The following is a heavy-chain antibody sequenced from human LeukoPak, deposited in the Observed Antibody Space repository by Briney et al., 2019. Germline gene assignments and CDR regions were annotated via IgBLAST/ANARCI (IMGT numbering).Heavy chain of an antibody. D-gene: IGHD6-19*01. CDR3: VKDLVAASENVRGWYPMDY. J-gene: IGHJ4*02. Sequence: GWSLRLSCADSGFTFAEYTMHWVRQAPGTGLEWVSLISWNGARIHYGDSVKGQFTISRDNSKNSLYLQMNSLRTEDTALYYCVKDLVAASENVRGWYPMDYWGQGTLVTVSS. V-gene: IGHV3-43*01. CDR2: ISWNGARI. CDR1: GFTFAEYT.